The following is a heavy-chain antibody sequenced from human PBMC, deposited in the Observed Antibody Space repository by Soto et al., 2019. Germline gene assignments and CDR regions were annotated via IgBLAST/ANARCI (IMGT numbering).Heavy chain of an antibody. Sequence: SETLSLTCAVYGGSFSGYYWSWIRQPPGKGLEWIGEINHSGSTNYNPSLKSRVTISVDTSKNQFSLKLSSVTAADTAVYYCVRVRVAVGQSNRCAPWAQGSPVPVSS. J-gene: IGHJ5*02. CDR3: VRVRVAVGQSNRCAP. V-gene: IGHV4-34*01. CDR1: GGSFSGYY. CDR2: INHSGST. D-gene: IGHD3-10*01.